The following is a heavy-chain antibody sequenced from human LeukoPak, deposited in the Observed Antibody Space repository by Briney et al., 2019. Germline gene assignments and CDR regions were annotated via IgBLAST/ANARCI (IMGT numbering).Heavy chain of an antibody. D-gene: IGHD3-3*01. Sequence: SETLSLTCAVYGGSFSGYYWSWIRQPPGKGLEWIGEINHSGSTNYNPSLESRVTISVDTSKNQFSLKLSSVTAADTAVYYCARGDFWSGIVDYWGQGTLVTVSS. CDR3: ARGDFWSGIVDY. V-gene: IGHV4-34*01. J-gene: IGHJ4*02. CDR2: INHSGST. CDR1: GGSFSGYY.